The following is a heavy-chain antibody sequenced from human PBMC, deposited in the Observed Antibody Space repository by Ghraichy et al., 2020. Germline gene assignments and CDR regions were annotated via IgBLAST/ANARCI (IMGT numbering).Heavy chain of an antibody. Sequence: SETLSLTCAVSGGSFSGSSWSWICQPPRKGLEWIGEINHSGSTNYNPSLKSRVTISVDTSKNQFSLKLSSVTAADTAVYYCARGLASNYYYDSSGYYSWGQGTLVTVYS. CDR3: ARGLASNYYYDSSGYYS. CDR1: GGSFSGSS. J-gene: IGHJ4*02. CDR2: INHSGST. V-gene: IGHV4-34*01. D-gene: IGHD3-22*01.